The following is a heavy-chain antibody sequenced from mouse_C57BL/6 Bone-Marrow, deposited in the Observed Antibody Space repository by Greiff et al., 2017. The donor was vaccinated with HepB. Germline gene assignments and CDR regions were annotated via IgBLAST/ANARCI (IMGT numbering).Heavy chain of an antibody. Sequence: QVHVKQSGAELARPGASVKLSCKASGYTFTSYGISWVKQRTGQGLEWIGEIYPRSGNTYYNEKFKGKATLTADKSSSTAYMELRSLTSEDSAVYFCARDYYGSSSDYWGQGTTLTVSS. D-gene: IGHD1-1*01. CDR2: IYPRSGNT. CDR1: GYTFTSYG. V-gene: IGHV1-81*01. J-gene: IGHJ2*01. CDR3: ARDYYGSSSDY.